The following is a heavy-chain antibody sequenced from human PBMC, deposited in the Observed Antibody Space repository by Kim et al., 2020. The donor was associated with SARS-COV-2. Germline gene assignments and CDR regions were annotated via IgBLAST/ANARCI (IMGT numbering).Heavy chain of an antibody. CDR3: ARDGQRLFYYYYGMDV. J-gene: IGHJ6*02. CDR1: GYTFTSYG. D-gene: IGHD6-25*01. Sequence: ASVKVSCKASGYTFTSYGISWVRQAPGQGLEWMGWISAYHGNTNYAQKLQRRVTMTTDTSTSTAYMQLRSLRSDDTAVYYCARDGQRLFYYYYGMDVQGQGTMVTVSS. CDR2: ISAYHGNT. V-gene: IGHV1-18*01.